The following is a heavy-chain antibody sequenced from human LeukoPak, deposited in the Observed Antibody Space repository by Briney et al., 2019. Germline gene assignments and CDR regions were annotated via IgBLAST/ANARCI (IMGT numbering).Heavy chain of an antibody. CDR3: AIHLKGYYGSGSSYASDY. CDR2: IYYSGST. Sequence: PSETLSLTCTVSGGSISSSSYYWGWIRQPPGKRLEWIGSIYYSGSTYYNPSLKSRVTISVDTSKNQFSLKLSSVTAADTAVYYCAIHLKGYYGSGSSYASDYWGQGTLVTVSS. CDR1: GGSISSSSYY. D-gene: IGHD3-10*01. J-gene: IGHJ4*02. V-gene: IGHV4-39*01.